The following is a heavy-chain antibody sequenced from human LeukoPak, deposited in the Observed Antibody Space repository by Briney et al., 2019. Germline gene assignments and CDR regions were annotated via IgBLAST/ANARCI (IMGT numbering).Heavy chain of an antibody. D-gene: IGHD3-22*01. V-gene: IGHV1-18*01. CDR1: GYTFTSYG. CDR3: ARVKGSGYFWCYYYGMDV. J-gene: IGHJ6*02. CDR2: ISAYNGNT. Sequence: ASVKVSCKASGYTFTSYGISWVRQAPGQGLEWMGWISAYNGNTNYAQKLQGRVTMTTDTSTSTAYMELRSLRSDDTAVYYCARVKGSGYFWCYYYGMDVWGQGTTVTVSS.